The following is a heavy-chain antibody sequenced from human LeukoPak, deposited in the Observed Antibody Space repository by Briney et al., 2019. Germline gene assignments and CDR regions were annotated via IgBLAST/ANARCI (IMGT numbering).Heavy chain of an antibody. D-gene: IGHD3-10*01. CDR2: ISAYNGNT. J-gene: IGHJ4*02. V-gene: IGHV1-18*01. CDR3: ARERGVLLWFGESNKPDY. Sequence: GASVKVSCKASGYTFTSYGISWVRQAPGQGLEWMGLISAYNGNTNYAQKLQGRVTMTTDTSTSTAYMELRSLRSDDTAVYYCARERGVLLWFGESNKPDYWGQGTLVTVSS. CDR1: GYTFTSYG.